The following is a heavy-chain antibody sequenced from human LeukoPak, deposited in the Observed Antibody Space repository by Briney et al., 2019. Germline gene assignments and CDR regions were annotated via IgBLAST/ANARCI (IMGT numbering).Heavy chain of an antibody. D-gene: IGHD3-10*01. J-gene: IGHJ4*02. V-gene: IGHV4-30-4*01. CDR1: GGSISSDDYY. CDR2: IYYSGST. Sequence: PSQTLSLTFTVSGGSISSDDYYWSWIRQPPGKGLEWIGYIYYSGSTYYNPSLKSRVTISVDTSKNQFSLKLSSVTAADTAVYYCARAPRIWFGELFNFDYWGQGTLVTVSS. CDR3: ARAPRIWFGELFNFDY.